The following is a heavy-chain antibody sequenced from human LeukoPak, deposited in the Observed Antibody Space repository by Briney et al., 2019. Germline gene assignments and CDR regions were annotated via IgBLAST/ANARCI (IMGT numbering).Heavy chain of an antibody. CDR3: ARDRDGYNSNWFDP. Sequence: SETLSLTCCVSGGPISVGSYYWGWIRQPPGKGLEWIGSIHYDGSTYYNPSLKSPVTISVDTSKNQFSLKLSSVTAADTAVYYCARDRDGYNSNWFDPWGQGTLVTVSS. J-gene: IGHJ5*02. CDR1: GGPISVGSYY. D-gene: IGHD5-24*01. CDR2: IHYDGST. V-gene: IGHV4-39*07.